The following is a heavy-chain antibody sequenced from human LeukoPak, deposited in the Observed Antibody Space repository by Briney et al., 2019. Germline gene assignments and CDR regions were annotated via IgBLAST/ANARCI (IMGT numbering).Heavy chain of an antibody. CDR1: GYTFTSYG. D-gene: IGHD5-24*01. CDR3: AREMATKLYYYYGMDV. J-gene: IGHJ6*02. V-gene: IGHV1-18*01. CDR2: ISAYNGNT. Sequence: ASVKVSCKASGYTFTSYGISWVRQAPGQGLEWMGWISAYNGNTNYAQKLQGRVTMTTDTSTSTAYMELRSLRSDDTAVHYCAREMATKLYYYYGMDVWGQGTTVTVSS.